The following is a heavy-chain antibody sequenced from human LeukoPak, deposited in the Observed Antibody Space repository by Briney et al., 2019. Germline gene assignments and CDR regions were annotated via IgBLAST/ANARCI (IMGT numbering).Heavy chain of an antibody. CDR2: IYYSGST. CDR1: GGSISSSSYY. Sequence: SETLSLTCTVSGGSISSSSYYWGWIRQPPGKGLEWIGSIYYSGSTYYNPSLKSRVTISVDTSKNQFSLKLSSVTAADTAVYYCARKQGGTMYDVWGQGTQVTVSS. D-gene: IGHD1-7*01. J-gene: IGHJ4*02. CDR3: ARKQGGTMYDV. V-gene: IGHV4-39*07.